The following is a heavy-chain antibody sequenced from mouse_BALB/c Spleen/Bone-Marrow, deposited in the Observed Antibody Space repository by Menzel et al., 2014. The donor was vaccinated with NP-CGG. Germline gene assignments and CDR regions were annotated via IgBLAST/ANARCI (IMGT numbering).Heavy chain of an antibody. CDR2: IWSGGST. CDR1: GFSLTSDG. J-gene: IGHJ4*01. V-gene: IGHV2-2*01. CDR3: ARNGHYYAMDF. Sequence: QVQLQQSGPGLVQPSQSLSITCTVSGFSLTSDGIHWVRQSPRKGLEWLGVIWSGGSTEYNEAFISRLNISKDNSKSQVFLTINSLQADDTAIYYCARNGHYYAMDFWGQGTSVTVSS.